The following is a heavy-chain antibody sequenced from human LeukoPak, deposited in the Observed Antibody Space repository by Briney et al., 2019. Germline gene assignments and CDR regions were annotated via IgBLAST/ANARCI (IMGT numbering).Heavy chain of an antibody. CDR1: GFTFSSYW. CDR3: ARDHDVYYYGSGF. D-gene: IGHD3-10*01. V-gene: IGHV3-7*01. Sequence: PGGSLRLSCAASGFTFSSYWMSWVRQAPGKGLEWVANIKQDGSEKYYVDSVKGRFTISRDNAKNSLYLQMNSLRAEDTAVYYCARDHDVYYYGSGFWGQGTLVTVSS. J-gene: IGHJ4*02. CDR2: IKQDGSEK.